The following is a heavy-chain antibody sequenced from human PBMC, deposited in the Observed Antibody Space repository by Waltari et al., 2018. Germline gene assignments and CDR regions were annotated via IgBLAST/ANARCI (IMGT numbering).Heavy chain of an antibody. CDR3: ARDPVHDYGDSKGFDY. CDR2: IYTDGTA. V-gene: IGHV3-53*01. Sequence: VQLVESGGGLMQPGGSLGLSCAASGFSVSRNYMIWFRRAQGKGLEWVSLIYTDGTAYYADSVKGRFTISRDNSKNTLNLQMNSLRAEDTAVYYCARDPVHDYGDSKGFDYWGQGTLVTVSS. CDR1: GFSVSRNY. J-gene: IGHJ4*02. D-gene: IGHD4-17*01.